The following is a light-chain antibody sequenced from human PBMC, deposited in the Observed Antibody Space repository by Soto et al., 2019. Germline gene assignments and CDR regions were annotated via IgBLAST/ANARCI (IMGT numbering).Light chain of an antibody. CDR3: QHRHSYPIT. Sequence: DIKMTQSPSTLSAYVGDRVTITCRASQSISNWLACYQQKAGKAPKLLIYDASSLESGVPSRFSGSGSGTEFTLTISSLQPEDFATYYCQHRHSYPITFGQGTRLEIK. CDR1: QSISNW. J-gene: IGKJ5*01. CDR2: DAS. V-gene: IGKV1-5*01.